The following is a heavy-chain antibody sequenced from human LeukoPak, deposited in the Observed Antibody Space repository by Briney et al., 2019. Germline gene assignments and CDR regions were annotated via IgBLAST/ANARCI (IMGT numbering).Heavy chain of an antibody. V-gene: IGHV5-51*01. D-gene: IGHD2-2*01. CDR3: ASSRLALSPFDY. CDR2: IYPGDSDT. J-gene: IGHJ4*02. Sequence: PGESLRISCKGSGYRFTSYWIGWVRQMTGKGLEWMGIIYPGDSDTRYSPSFQGQVTISADKSISTAYLQWSSLKASDTAMYFCASSRLALSPFDYWGQGTLVTVSS. CDR1: GYRFTSYW.